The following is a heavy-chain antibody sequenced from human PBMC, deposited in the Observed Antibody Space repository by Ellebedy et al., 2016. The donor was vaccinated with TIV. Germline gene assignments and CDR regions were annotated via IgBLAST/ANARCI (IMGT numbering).Heavy chain of an antibody. D-gene: IGHD3-10*01. V-gene: IGHV3-33*01. CDR1: GFIFSTYG. Sequence: GESLKISCEASGFIFSTYGMHWVRQAPGKGLEWVAVIWYDGSNKYYADSVKGRFTISRDNSKNTLYLQMNSLRAEDTAVYYCARTYYYGSGSTRFDPWGQGTLVTVSS. J-gene: IGHJ5*02. CDR3: ARTYYYGSGSTRFDP. CDR2: IWYDGSNK.